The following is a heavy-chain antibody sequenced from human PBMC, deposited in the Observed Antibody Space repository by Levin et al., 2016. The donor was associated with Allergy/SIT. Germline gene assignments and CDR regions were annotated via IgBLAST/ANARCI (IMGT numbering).Heavy chain of an antibody. J-gene: IGHJ5*02. CDR2: IYYSGST. D-gene: IGHD3-10*01. Sequence: PGKGLEWIGYIYYSGSTNYNPSLKSRVTISVDTSKNQFSLKLSSVTAADTAVYYCARAIHYGSGSYSFDPWGQGTLVTVSS. V-gene: IGHV4-59*13. CDR3: ARAIHYGSGSYSFDP.